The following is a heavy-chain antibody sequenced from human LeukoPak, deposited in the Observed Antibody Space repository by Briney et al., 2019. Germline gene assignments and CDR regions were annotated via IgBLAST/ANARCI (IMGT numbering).Heavy chain of an antibody. CDR2: IIPIFGTA. CDR3: ARVCTSCYGLWFDP. CDR1: GGTFTSYA. V-gene: IGHV1-69*13. Sequence: GASVKVSCKASGGTFTSYAISWVRQAAGQGLEWMGGIIPIFGTANYAQKFQGRVTITADESTSTAYMELSSLRSEDTAVYYCARVCTSCYGLWFDPWGQGTLVTVSS. D-gene: IGHD2-2*01. J-gene: IGHJ5*02.